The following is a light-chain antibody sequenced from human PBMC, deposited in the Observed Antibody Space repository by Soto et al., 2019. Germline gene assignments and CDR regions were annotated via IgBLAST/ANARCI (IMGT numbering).Light chain of an antibody. CDR2: DAS. J-gene: IGKJ1*01. Sequence: EIVLTQSPGTLSLSPGETATLSCRASESIRNNYLAWYQQNPGQPPRVLIYDASTRTTGTPDRFSGSGSGTDFALTISRLEPEDFAVYYCQQSGSSPWTFGQGTKVEI. CDR3: QQSGSSPWT. V-gene: IGKV3-20*01. CDR1: ESIRNNY.